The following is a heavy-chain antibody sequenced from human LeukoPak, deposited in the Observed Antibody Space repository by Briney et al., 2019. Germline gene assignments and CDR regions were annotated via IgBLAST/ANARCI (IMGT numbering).Heavy chain of an antibody. CDR1: GYSISSGYY. V-gene: IGHV4-38-2*02. CDR3: AKDSLRTLPAASFDY. D-gene: IGHD2-2*01. J-gene: IGHJ4*02. Sequence: SETLSLTCTVSGYSISSGYYWGWIRQPPGKGLEWIGSIYHSGSTYYNPSLKSRVTISVDTSKNQFSLKLSSVTAADTAVYYCAKDSLRTLPAASFDYWGQGTLVTVSS. CDR2: IYHSGST.